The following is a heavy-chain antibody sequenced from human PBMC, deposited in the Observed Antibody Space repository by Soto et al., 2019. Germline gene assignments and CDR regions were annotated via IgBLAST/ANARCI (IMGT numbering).Heavy chain of an antibody. CDR3: AADPYYYYSGGYSGAFAI. CDR2: IVVGSGNT. CDR1: GFTFTSSS. V-gene: IGHV1-58*01. J-gene: IGHJ3*02. D-gene: IGHD3-22*01. Sequence: AVTVSCKASGFTFTSSSVQWVRQARGQRLEWIGWIVVGSGNTNYAQKFQERVTITRDMSTSTAYMELSSLRSEDTAVYYCAADPYYYYSGGYSGAFAIWGQGTMVT.